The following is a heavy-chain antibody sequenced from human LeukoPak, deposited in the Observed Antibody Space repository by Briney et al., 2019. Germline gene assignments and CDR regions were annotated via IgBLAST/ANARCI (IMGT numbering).Heavy chain of an antibody. CDR2: IYSGGST. D-gene: IGHD3-9*01. J-gene: IGHJ4*02. Sequence: GGSLRLSCAASGFTVSSNYMSWVHQAPGKGLEWVSVIYSGGSTYYADSVKGRFTISRDNSKNTLYLQMNSLRAEDTAVYYCARDDILTGDDYWGQGTLVTVSS. CDR3: ARDDILTGDDY. V-gene: IGHV3-53*01. CDR1: GFTVSSNY.